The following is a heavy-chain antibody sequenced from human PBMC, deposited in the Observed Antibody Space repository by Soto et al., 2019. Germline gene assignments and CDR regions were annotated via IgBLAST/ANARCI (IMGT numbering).Heavy chain of an antibody. J-gene: IGHJ3*02. CDR1: GFTLSSHS. D-gene: IGHD3-3*01. Sequence: EVQLVESGGGLVQPGGSLRLSCAASGFTLSSHSMNWVRQGPGKGLEWISYISTLSSTIYYADSVKGRFTISRDNAKNSLYLQMNSLRAEDTAVYYCARDWNAFDIWGQGTMVTVSS. CDR3: ARDWNAFDI. CDR2: ISTLSSTI. V-gene: IGHV3-48*01.